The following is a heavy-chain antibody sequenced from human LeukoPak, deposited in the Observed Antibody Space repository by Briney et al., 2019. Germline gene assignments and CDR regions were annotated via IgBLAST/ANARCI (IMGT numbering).Heavy chain of an antibody. J-gene: IGHJ4*02. V-gene: IGHV3-21*01. CDR1: GFTFSSYS. CDR2: ISSSSSYI. Sequence: GGSLRLSCAASGFTFSSYSMNWVRQAPGKGLEWVSSISSSSSYIYYADSVKGRFTISRDNAKNSLYLQMNSLRAEDTAVYYCAKLSPPRTTGSSFDYWGQGTLVTVSS. D-gene: IGHD1-7*01. CDR3: AKLSPPRTTGSSFDY.